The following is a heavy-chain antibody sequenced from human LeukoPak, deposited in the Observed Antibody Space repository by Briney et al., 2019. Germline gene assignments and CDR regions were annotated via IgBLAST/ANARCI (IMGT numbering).Heavy chain of an antibody. J-gene: IGHJ3*02. CDR2: ISVSGGII. CDR3: ARVGDSIDDSVFISAFDI. Sequence: GGSLRLSCAASGFTFSAHYMSWIRQAPGKGLEWISYISVSGGIIDYADSVKGRFTISRDNARNSLYLQMNSLTAEDTAVYYCARVGDSIDDSVFISAFDIWAQGKMVTVFS. V-gene: IGHV3-11*01. CDR1: GFTFSAHY. D-gene: IGHD3-16*01.